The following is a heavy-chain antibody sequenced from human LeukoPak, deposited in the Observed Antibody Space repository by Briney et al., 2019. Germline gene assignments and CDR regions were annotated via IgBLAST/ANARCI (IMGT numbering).Heavy chain of an antibody. CDR2: IIPIFGTA. V-gene: IGHV1-69*05. J-gene: IGHJ4*02. Sequence: SVKVSCKASGGTFSSYAISWVRQAPGQGLEWMGGIIPIFGTADYAQKFQGRVTITTDESTSTAYMELSSLRSEDTAVYYCAIGLVFGGVIVRPKPHWGQGTLVTVSS. CDR1: GGTFSSYA. D-gene: IGHD3-16*02. CDR3: AIGLVFGGVIVRPKPH.